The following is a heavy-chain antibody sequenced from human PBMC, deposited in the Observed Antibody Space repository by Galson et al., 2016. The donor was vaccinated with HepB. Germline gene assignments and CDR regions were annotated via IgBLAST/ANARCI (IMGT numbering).Heavy chain of an antibody. J-gene: IGHJ5*02. CDR1: GFTFSSFW. D-gene: IGHD1-14*01. CDR2: IKLDGREK. V-gene: IGHV3-7*01. Sequence: SLRLSCAASGFTFSSFWMSWVRQAPGKGLELVANIKLDGREKYYVDSVKGRFTISRDNAKNSVYLQMNRLRAEDTAVYYCARFWHTTEKFDPWGQGTLVTVSS. CDR3: ARFWHTTEKFDP.